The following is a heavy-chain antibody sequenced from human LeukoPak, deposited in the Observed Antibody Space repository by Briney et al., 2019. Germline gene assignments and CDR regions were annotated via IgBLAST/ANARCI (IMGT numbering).Heavy chain of an antibody. Sequence: ASVKVSCKASGYTFTSYGISWVRQAPGQGLEWMGWINTYNGNTNYAHNLQGRVTMTTDTSTSTAYMELRSLRSDDTAVYYCARDRAVTTFDYWGQGTLVTVSS. CDR2: INTYNGNT. CDR1: GYTFTSYG. CDR3: ARDRAVTTFDY. J-gene: IGHJ4*02. V-gene: IGHV1-18*01. D-gene: IGHD4-11*01.